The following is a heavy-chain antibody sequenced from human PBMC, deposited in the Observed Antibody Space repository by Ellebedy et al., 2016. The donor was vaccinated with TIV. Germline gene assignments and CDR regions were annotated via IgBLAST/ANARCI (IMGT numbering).Heavy chain of an antibody. V-gene: IGHV1-46*01. Sequence: AASVKVSCKASGYTFTSYYMHWVRQAPGQGLEWIGLINPSGGGTTYAQKFQGRVTMTRDTSTSTVYMDLSSLRSEDTAVYYCARDIQDCTGGNCYPDFWGQGTLVTVSS. CDR3: ARDIQDCTGGNCYPDF. CDR2: INPSGGGT. J-gene: IGHJ4*02. CDR1: GYTFTSYY. D-gene: IGHD2-15*01.